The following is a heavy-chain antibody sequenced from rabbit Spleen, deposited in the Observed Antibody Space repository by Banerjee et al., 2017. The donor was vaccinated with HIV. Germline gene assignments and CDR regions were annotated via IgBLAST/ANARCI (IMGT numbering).Heavy chain of an antibody. CDR1: GFSFSSSDY. CDR2: IAGDSSGFT. V-gene: IGHV1S40*01. J-gene: IGHJ2*01. Sequence: QSLEESGGDLVKPGASLTLTCTASGFSFSSSDYMCWVRQAPGKGLEWISCIAGDSSGFTYSATWAKGRFTCSKTSSTTVTLQMTGLTASDTATYFCARERSAGYAGYGYHLWGPGTLVTVS. CDR3: ARERSAGYAGYGYHL. D-gene: IGHD7-1*01.